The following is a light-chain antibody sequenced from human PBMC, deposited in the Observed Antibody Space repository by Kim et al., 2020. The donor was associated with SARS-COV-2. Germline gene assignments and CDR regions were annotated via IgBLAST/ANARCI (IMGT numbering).Light chain of an antibody. CDR1: QAISSY. CDR2: AAS. J-gene: IGKJ2*01. V-gene: IGKV1-9*01. Sequence: IQLTQSPSSLSASVGDRVTITCRASQAISSYLAWYQQKPGKAPKLLIYAASTLQSGVPSRFSGSGFGTDFTLTISSLQPEDFATYYCQQFNTNIHTFGQGTKLEI. CDR3: QQFNTNIHT.